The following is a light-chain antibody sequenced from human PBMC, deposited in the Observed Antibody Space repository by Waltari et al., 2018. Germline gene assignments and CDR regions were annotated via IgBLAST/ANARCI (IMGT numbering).Light chain of an antibody. J-gene: IGLJ3*02. Sequence: QSALTQPASVSGSPGQSIPIPCTGTSSDVGGYNSVSWYQGHPGQGPKGIIYDVSDRPAGVSARFSGSKSGNTASLTISGLQAEDEADDYCSSQSSNNVVLFGGGTKVTVL. CDR1: SSDVGGYNS. CDR2: DVS. CDR3: SSQSSNNVVL. V-gene: IGLV2-14*03.